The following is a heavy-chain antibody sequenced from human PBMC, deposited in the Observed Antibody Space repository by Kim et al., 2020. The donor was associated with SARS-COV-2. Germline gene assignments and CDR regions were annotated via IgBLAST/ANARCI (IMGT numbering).Heavy chain of an antibody. J-gene: IGHJ6*02. CDR2: INPNSGGT. CDR3: ARMEGGGWYYYYYGMDV. V-gene: IGHV1-2*02. D-gene: IGHD2-15*01. CDR1: GYTFTGYY. Sequence: ASVKVSCKASGYTFTGYYMHWVRQAPGQGLEWMGWINPNSGGTNYAQKFQGRVTMTRDTSISTAYMELSRLRSDDTAVYYCARMEGGGWYYYYYGMDVWGQGTTVTVSS.